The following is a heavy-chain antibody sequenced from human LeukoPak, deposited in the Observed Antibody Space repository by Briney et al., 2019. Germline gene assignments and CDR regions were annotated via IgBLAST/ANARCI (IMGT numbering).Heavy chain of an antibody. CDR3: ARTPGYYPFDY. CDR1: GGTFSSYA. V-gene: IGHV1-69*04. J-gene: IGHJ4*02. D-gene: IGHD3-22*01. Sequence: GSSVKVSCKASGGTFSSYAISWVRQAPGQGLEWMGRIIPILGIANYAQKFQGRVTITADKSTSTAYMELSSLRSDDTAVYYCARTPGYYPFDYWGQGTLVTVSS. CDR2: IIPILGIA.